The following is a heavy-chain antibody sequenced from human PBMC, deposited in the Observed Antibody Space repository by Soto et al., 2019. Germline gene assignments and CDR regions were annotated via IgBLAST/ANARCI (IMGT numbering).Heavy chain of an antibody. CDR1: GGSISSGGYY. CDR2: IYYRGRT. CDR3: ARGGERDCSGGSFYSPTAVYYGMDV. D-gene: IGHD2-15*01. J-gene: IGHJ6*02. V-gene: IGHV4-31*03. Sequence: QVQLQESGAGLVKPSQTLSLTCTVSGGSISSGGYYWSWIRQHPGKGMEWLGYIYYRGRTYYNPSLKSRVTISVDTSKNQFSVKLSSVTGADTAVYYCARGGERDCSGGSFYSPTAVYYGMDVCGQGTTVTVSS.